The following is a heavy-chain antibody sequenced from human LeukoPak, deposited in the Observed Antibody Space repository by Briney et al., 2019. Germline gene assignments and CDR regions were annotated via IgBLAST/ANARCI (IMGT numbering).Heavy chain of an antibody. D-gene: IGHD3-22*01. J-gene: IGHJ5*02. CDR2: IIPIFGTA. Sequence: GASVKVSSKASRGTFNNYDISSVCQAPREGLERMGGIIPIFGTANYAQRFQGRGTITAGASTSTVYMALRSLRSEDTAVYYCARGWDSSGQRPFLSWGQGTLVTVSS. V-gene: IGHV1-69*13. CDR1: RGTFNNYD. CDR3: ARGWDSSGQRPFLS.